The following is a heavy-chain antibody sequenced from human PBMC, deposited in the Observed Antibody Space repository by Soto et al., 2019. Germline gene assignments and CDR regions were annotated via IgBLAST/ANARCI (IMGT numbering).Heavy chain of an antibody. V-gene: IGHV4-34*01. CDR2: INHSGST. CDR3: ARGGIVGAQSPFDY. D-gene: IGHD1-26*01. J-gene: IGHJ4*02. CDR1: GGSFSGYY. Sequence: SETLSLTCAVYGGSFSGYYWSCIRQPPGKGLEWIVEINHSGSTNYNPSLKSRVTISVDTSQNQFSLKLSSVTAADTAVYYCARGGIVGAQSPFDYWGQGTLVNVSS.